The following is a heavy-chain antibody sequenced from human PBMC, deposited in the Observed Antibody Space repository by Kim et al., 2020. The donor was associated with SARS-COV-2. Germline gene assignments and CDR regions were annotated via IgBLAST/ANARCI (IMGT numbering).Heavy chain of an antibody. D-gene: IGHD5-12*01. CDR2: KSYGGST. J-gene: IGHJ4*02. CDR3: ARVKATSFDS. V-gene: IGHV4-39*01. CDR1: DGSISSTSYY. Sequence: SETLSLTCTVSDGSISSTSYYWGWIRQPPGRGLEWIGSKSYGGSTYYNPSLKSRVTISIDTSKKQFSLQLSSVTAADTAVYYCARVKATSFDSWGQGTLV.